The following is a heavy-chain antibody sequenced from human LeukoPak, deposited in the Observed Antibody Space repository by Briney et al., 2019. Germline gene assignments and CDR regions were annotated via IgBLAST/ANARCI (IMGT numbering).Heavy chain of an antibody. CDR1: GGSISNXXXX. CDR2: IXYSGIT. Sequence: PSETLSLTCTXXGGSISNXXXXXXXXRXXPXXXXXXIGTIXYSGITYYNPXXKXXXTIPXDTSKNQFSLNLASVTAADTAVYYCAPGDFSGFWFDPWGRGPLVTVSS. D-gene: IGHD3-10*01. J-gene: IGHJ5*02. CDR3: APGDFSGFWFDP. V-gene: IGHV4-39*01.